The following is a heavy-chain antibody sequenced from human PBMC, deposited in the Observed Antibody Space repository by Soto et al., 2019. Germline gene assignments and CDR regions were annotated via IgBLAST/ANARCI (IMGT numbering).Heavy chain of an antibody. CDR1: GGSISSYY. CDR2: IYYSGST. J-gene: IGHJ4*02. D-gene: IGHD5-12*01. CDR3: ARGRGEGAGLEMATITVDY. V-gene: IGHV4-59*01. Sequence: SETLSLTCTVSGGSISSYYWSWIRQPPGKGLEWIGYIYYSGSTNYNPSLKSRVTISVDTSKNQFSLKLSSVTAADTAVYYCARGRGEGAGLEMATITVDYWGQGTLVTVSS.